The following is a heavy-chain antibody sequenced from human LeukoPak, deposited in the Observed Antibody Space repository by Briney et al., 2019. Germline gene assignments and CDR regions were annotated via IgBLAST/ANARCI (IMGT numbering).Heavy chain of an antibody. J-gene: IGHJ4*02. CDR2: IYSDGST. Sequence: PGGSLRLSCAVSGFSISSNYMIWVRQAPEKGLEWVSVIYSDGSTYSADSVKGRFTIPRDNSNNTLYLQMNSLRADDTAVYYCARDLGITVSNTGYFDYWGQGTLVTVSS. CDR3: ARDLGITVSNTGYFDY. V-gene: IGHV3-53*01. CDR1: GFSISSNY. D-gene: IGHD5/OR15-5a*01.